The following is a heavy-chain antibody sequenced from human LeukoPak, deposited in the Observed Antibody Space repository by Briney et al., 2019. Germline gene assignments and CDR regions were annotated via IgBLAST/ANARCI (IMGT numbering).Heavy chain of an antibody. Sequence: GGSLRLSCAASGFTFSIYGMHWVRQAPGKGLEYVSAISSNGGSTYYANSVKGRFTISRDNSKNTLYLQMGSLRAEDMAVHYCARVRGGYSYGLFDYWGQGTLVTVSS. CDR3: ARVRGGYSYGLFDY. CDR1: GFTFSIYG. J-gene: IGHJ4*02. D-gene: IGHD5-18*01. CDR2: ISSNGGST. V-gene: IGHV3-64*01.